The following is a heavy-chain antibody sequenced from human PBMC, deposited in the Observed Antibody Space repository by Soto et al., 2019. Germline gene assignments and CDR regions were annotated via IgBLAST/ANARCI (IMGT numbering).Heavy chain of an antibody. CDR1: GGTFSDYT. V-gene: IGHV1-69*02. D-gene: IGHD1-26*01. CDR3: ARFKWDEDY. CDR2: LIPILGLA. Sequence: QVQLVQSGAEVKKPGSSVKVSCKASGGTFSDYTITWLRQSPGQGLEWMGRLIPILGLANYAQKFRGRVTITADKSTTTADMELTSLRSEDTAMYYCARFKWDEDYWGQGTLVTVSS. J-gene: IGHJ4*02.